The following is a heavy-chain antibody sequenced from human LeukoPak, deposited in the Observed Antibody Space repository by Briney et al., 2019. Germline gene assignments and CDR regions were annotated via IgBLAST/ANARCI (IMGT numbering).Heavy chain of an antibody. CDR1: GFTFSSYT. V-gene: IGHV3-23*01. Sequence: GGSLRLSCAASGFTFSSYTMSWVRQAPGKGLEWISVISATGFTTYHTDSVKGRFTISRDNSKSMLYLKMDGLRAEDTAIYFCTKDVQVGPTRGFFDFWGQGTLVTVSS. J-gene: IGHJ4*03. D-gene: IGHD1-26*01. CDR3: TKDVQVGPTRGFFDF. CDR2: ISATGFTT.